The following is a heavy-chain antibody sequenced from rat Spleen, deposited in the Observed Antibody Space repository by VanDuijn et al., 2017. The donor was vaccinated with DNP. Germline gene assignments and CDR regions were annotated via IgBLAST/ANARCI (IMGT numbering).Heavy chain of an antibody. J-gene: IGHJ2*01. Sequence: EVQLVESGGGLVQPGRSLKLSCAASGFTFSDYNMAWVRQAPKKGLEWVATISYDGSSTYYRDSVKGRFTISRDNAISALYLQMDSLRSEDTATYYCATLTGSLAFDYWGQGIMVTVSS. CDR2: ISYDGSST. V-gene: IGHV5-7*01. CDR3: ATLTGSLAFDY. CDR1: GFTFSDYN. D-gene: IGHD5-1*01.